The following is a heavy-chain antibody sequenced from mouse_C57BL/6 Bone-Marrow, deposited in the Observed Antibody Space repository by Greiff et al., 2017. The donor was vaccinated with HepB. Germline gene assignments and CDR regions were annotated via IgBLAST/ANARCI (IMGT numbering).Heavy chain of an antibody. CDR3: ARHEDYDWFAY. CDR2: ISNLAYSI. D-gene: IGHD2-4*01. Sequence: EVKVVESGGGLVQPGGSLKLSCAASGFTFSDYGMAWVRQAPRKGPEWVAFISNLAYSIYYADTVTGRFTISRENAKNTLYLEMSSLRSEDTAMYYCARHEDYDWFAYWGQGTLVTVSA. V-gene: IGHV5-15*01. J-gene: IGHJ3*01. CDR1: GFTFSDYG.